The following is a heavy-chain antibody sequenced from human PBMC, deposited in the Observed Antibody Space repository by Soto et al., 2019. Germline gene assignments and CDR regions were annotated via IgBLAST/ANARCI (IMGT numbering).Heavy chain of an antibody. J-gene: IGHJ4*02. V-gene: IGHV3-23*01. D-gene: IGHD3-16*01. CDR2: ISATGGGT. CDR1: GFKFSNYA. CDR3: AKDRRAGGNSAFYFDF. Sequence: GGALRLSCAASGFKFSNYAMSWVRQAPGKGLEWVALISATGGGTYYADSVKGRLTISRDNSHNTLYLQVHSLTAEDTAVYYCAKDRRAGGNSAFYFDFWGQGAQVTVSS.